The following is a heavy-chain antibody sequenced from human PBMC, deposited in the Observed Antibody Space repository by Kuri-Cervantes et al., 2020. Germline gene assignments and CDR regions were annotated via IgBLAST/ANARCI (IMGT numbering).Heavy chain of an antibody. CDR3: ARDGLPYYYYYYMDV. Sequence: GESLKISCAASGFTFSSLEMNWVRQAPGKGLEWVSSISSSSSYIYYADSVKGRFTISRDNAKNSLYLQMNSLRAEDTAVYYCARDGLPYYYYYYMDVWGKGTTVTVSS. J-gene: IGHJ6*03. D-gene: IGHD3/OR15-3a*01. V-gene: IGHV3-21*01. CDR2: ISSSSSYI. CDR1: GFTFSSLE.